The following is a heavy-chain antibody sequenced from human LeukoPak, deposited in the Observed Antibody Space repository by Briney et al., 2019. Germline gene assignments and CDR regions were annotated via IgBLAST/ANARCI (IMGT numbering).Heavy chain of an antibody. CDR3: ARDCSSTSCRTQSDY. J-gene: IGHJ4*02. D-gene: IGHD2-2*01. Sequence: SVKVSCKASGGTFSSYSISWVRQAPGQGLEWMGGIIPIFGTANYAQKFQGRVTITADESTSTAYMELSSLRSEDTAVYYCARDCSSTSCRTQSDYWGQGTLVTVSS. CDR1: GGTFSSYS. V-gene: IGHV1-69*01. CDR2: IIPIFGTA.